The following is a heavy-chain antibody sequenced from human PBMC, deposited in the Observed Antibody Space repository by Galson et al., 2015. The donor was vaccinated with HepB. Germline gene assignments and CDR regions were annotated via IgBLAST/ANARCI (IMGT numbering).Heavy chain of an antibody. CDR1: GFTFSSYA. CDR2: ISYDGSNK. Sequence: SLRLSCAASGFTFSSYAMHWVRQAPGKGLEWVAVISYDGSNKYYADSVKGRFTISRDNSKNTLYLQMNSLRAEDTAVYYCAGGQPDAYCSSTSCYVVHNWFDPRGQGTLVTVSS. D-gene: IGHD2-2*01. CDR3: AGGQPDAYCSSTSCYVVHNWFDP. J-gene: IGHJ5*02. V-gene: IGHV3-30*04.